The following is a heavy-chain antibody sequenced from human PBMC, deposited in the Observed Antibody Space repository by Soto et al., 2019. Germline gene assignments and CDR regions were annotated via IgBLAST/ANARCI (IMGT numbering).Heavy chain of an antibody. Sequence: PGGSLRLSCAASGFTFSSYEMNWVRQAPGKGLEWVSYISSSGSTIYYADSVKGRFTISGDNAKNSLYLQMNSLRAEDTAVYYCAKVKGSSSWYVGDYWGQGTLATVSS. CDR1: GFTFSSYE. J-gene: IGHJ4*02. D-gene: IGHD6-13*01. CDR2: ISSSGSTI. V-gene: IGHV3-48*03. CDR3: AKVKGSSSWYVGDY.